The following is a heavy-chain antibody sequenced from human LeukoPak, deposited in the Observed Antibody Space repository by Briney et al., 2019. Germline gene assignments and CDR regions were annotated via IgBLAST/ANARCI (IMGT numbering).Heavy chain of an antibody. J-gene: IGHJ4*02. CDR3: AATPRSAFDY. Sequence: SETLSLTCAVSGYSISSNYYWGWIRQPPGKGLEWIGTTYHSGTTYYNPSLKSRLTISVDTSKNQFSLKLSSVTAADTAVYYCAATPRSAFDYWGRGTLVTVSS. V-gene: IGHV4-38-2*01. CDR2: TYHSGTT. CDR1: GYSISSNYY.